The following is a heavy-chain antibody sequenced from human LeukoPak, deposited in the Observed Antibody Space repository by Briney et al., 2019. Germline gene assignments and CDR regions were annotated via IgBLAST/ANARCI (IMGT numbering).Heavy chain of an antibody. D-gene: IGHD6-13*01. Sequence: PGGSLRLSCAASGFTFSSYAMSWVRQAPGKGLEWVSAISGSGGSTYYADSVKGRFTISRDNAKNSLYLQMNSLRAEDTALYYCAKVEVAAAAPHALGPKHYYYGMDVWGQGTTVTVSS. CDR3: AKVEVAAAAPHALGPKHYYYGMDV. J-gene: IGHJ6*02. CDR2: ISGSGGST. CDR1: GFTFSSYA. V-gene: IGHV3-23*01.